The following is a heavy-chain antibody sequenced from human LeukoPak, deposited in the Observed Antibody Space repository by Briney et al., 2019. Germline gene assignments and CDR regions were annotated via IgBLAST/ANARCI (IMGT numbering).Heavy chain of an antibody. Sequence: PGGSLRLSCAASGFTFSSYSMNWVRQAPGKGLEWVSSISSSSSYIYYADSVKGRFTISRDNFQNTLFLQLNNLRVDDTAVYYCEKVNYYHPYFWGQGTLVTVSS. V-gene: IGHV3-21*04. D-gene: IGHD3-22*01. CDR1: GFTFSSYS. CDR3: EKVNYYHPYF. J-gene: IGHJ4*02. CDR2: ISSSSSYI.